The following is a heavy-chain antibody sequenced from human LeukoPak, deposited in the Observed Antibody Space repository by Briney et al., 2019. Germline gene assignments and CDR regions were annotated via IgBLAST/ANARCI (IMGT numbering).Heavy chain of an antibody. J-gene: IGHJ3*02. Sequence: ASVKVSGKASGYTFTGYYMHWVRQAPGQGLEWMGWINPNSGGTNYAQKFQGRVTMTRDTSISTAYMELSRLRSDDTAVYYCARDFVDTAVDDAFDIWGQGTMVTVSS. D-gene: IGHD5-18*01. CDR2: INPNSGGT. CDR1: GYTFTGYY. CDR3: ARDFVDTAVDDAFDI. V-gene: IGHV1-2*02.